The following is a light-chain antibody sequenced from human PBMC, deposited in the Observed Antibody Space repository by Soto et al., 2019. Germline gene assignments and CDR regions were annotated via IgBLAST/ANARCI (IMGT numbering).Light chain of an antibody. CDR1: GSDVGDYDY. Sequence: QSALTQPASVSGSPGESITISCTGTGSDVGDYDYVSWYQHHPGKAPKLMIYEVSNRPSGVSNRFSGSKSGNTASLTISGLQAEDEADYYCSSYTTSSTRVFGGGTKVTVL. CDR3: SSYTTSSTRV. CDR2: EVS. J-gene: IGLJ2*01. V-gene: IGLV2-14*01.